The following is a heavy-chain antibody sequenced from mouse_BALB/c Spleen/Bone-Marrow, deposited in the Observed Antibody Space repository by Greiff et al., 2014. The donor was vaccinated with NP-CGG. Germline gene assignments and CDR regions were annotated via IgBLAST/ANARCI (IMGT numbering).Heavy chain of an antibody. Sequence: VQLVESGAELMKPGASVKISCKATGYTFSSYWIEWVKQRPGHGLEWIGEILPGSGRTNYNEKFKGKAIFTADTSSNTAYMQLSSLTSEDSAVYYCARNLYYFDYWGQGTTLTVSS. CDR2: ILPGSGRT. J-gene: IGHJ2*01. CDR1: GYTFSSYW. V-gene: IGHV1-9*01. CDR3: ARNLYYFDY.